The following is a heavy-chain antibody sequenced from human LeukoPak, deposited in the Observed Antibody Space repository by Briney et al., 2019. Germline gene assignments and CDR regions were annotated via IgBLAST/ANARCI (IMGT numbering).Heavy chain of an antibody. J-gene: IGHJ4*02. Sequence: PGGSLRLSCAASGFTFSSYGMHWVRQAPGKGLEWVAVIWYGGSNKYYADSVKGRFTISRDNSKNTLYLQMNSLRAEDTAVYYCARDRRIGQQLVPSDYWGQGTLVTVSS. D-gene: IGHD6-13*01. CDR2: IWYGGSNK. CDR3: ARDRRIGQQLVPSDY. V-gene: IGHV3-33*08. CDR1: GFTFSSYG.